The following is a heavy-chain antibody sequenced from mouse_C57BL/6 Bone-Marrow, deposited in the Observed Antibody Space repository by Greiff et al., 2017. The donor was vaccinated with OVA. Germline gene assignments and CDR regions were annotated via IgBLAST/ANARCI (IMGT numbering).Heavy chain of an antibody. J-gene: IGHJ4*01. CDR1: GYTFTSYG. Sequence: VQLQQSGAELARPGASVKLSCKASGYTFTSYGISWVKQRTGQGLEWIGEIYPRSGNTYYNEKFKGKATLTADKSSSKAYMELRSLTSEDSAVYVCARVRLRRKGNAMDYWGQGTSVTVSS. V-gene: IGHV1-81*01. CDR2: IYPRSGNT. D-gene: IGHD2-2*01. CDR3: ARVRLRRKGNAMDY.